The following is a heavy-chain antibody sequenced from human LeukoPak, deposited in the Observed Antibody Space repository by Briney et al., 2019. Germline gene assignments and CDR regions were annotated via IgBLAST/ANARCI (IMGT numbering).Heavy chain of an antibody. J-gene: IGHJ3*02. D-gene: IGHD2-2*01. CDR2: ISSSSSTI. Sequence: PGGSLRLSCAASGFTFDDYAMHWVRQAPGKGLEWVSYISSSSSTIYYADSVKGRFTISRDNAKNSLYLQMNSLRAEDTAVYYCARDGLYCSSTSCSWPDAFDIWGQGTMVTVSS. CDR3: ARDGLYCSSTSCSWPDAFDI. CDR1: GFTFDDYA. V-gene: IGHV3-48*01.